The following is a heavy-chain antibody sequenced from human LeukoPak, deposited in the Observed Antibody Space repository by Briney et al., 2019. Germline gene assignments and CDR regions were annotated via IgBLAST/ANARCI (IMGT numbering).Heavy chain of an antibody. CDR1: GGSISTYY. D-gene: IGHD2-2*01. CDR3: ARGGSCSSTSCPRNNWFDP. V-gene: IGHV4-59*12. Sequence: SETLSLTCSVSGGSISTYYWSWIRQPPGKGLEWIGCVYSSGNTNYNPSLKSRVTISVDTSKNQFSLKLSSVTAADTAVYYCARGGSCSSTSCPRNNWFDPWGQGTLVTVSS. J-gene: IGHJ5*02. CDR2: VYSSGNT.